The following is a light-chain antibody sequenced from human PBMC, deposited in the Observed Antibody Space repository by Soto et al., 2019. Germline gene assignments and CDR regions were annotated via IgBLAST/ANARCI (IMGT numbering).Light chain of an antibody. CDR3: ISFTTRATYV. CDR1: SSDVGSYNY. V-gene: IGLV2-14*01. Sequence: QSVLTQPASVSGSPGQSITISCTGTSSDVGSYNYVSWYQQHPGKAPKLMIYDVSNRPSGVSNRFSGSKSGNTASLTISGLQAEDEADYYCISFTTRATYVFGTGTKVTVL. CDR2: DVS. J-gene: IGLJ1*01.